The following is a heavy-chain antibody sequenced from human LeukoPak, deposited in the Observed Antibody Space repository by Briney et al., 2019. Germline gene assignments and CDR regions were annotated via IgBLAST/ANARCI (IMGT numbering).Heavy chain of an antibody. Sequence: ASVKVSCKASGYTFTSHGISWVRQAPGQGLEWMGWISAYNGNTNYAQKLQGRVTMTTDTSTSTAYMELRSLRSDDTAVYYCARVQVDTAMATHYYYGMDVWGQGTTVTVSS. CDR1: GYTFTSHG. CDR3: ARVQVDTAMATHYYYGMDV. D-gene: IGHD5-18*01. J-gene: IGHJ6*02. CDR2: ISAYNGNT. V-gene: IGHV1-18*01.